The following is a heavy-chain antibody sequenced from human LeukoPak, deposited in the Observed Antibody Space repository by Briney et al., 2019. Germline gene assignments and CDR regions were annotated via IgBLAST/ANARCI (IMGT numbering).Heavy chain of an antibody. CDR1: GFAFSSYA. D-gene: IGHD3-3*01. V-gene: IGHV3-64*01. J-gene: IGHJ4*02. Sequence: GGSLRLSCAASGFAFSSYAMHWVRQAPGKGLEYVSAISSNGGSTYYGNSVKGRFTISRDNSKNTLYLQMGSLRAEDMAVYYCARGYDFWSGYWSHSDYWGQGTLVTVSS. CDR3: ARGYDFWSGYWSHSDY. CDR2: ISSNGGST.